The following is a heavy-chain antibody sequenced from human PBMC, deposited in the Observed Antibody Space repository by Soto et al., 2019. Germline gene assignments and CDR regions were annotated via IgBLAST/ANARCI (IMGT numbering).Heavy chain of an antibody. J-gene: IGHJ5*02. D-gene: IGHD2-15*01. CDR2: ISAYNGNT. CDR3: ATDGGYCSGGSCYSYWFDP. CDR1: GYTFTSYG. V-gene: IGHV1-18*04. Sequence: ASVKVSCKASGYTFTSYGISWVRQAPGQGLEWMGWISAYNGNTNYAQKLQGRVTMTTDTSTSTAYMELRSLRSDDTAVYYCATDGGYCSGGSCYSYWFDPWGQGTLVTVSS.